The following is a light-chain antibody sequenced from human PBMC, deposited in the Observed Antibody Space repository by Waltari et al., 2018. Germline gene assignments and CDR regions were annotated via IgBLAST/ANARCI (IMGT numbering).Light chain of an antibody. V-gene: IGLV2-14*01. CDR3: NSYTTSSTQV. J-gene: IGLJ1*01. CDR1: SGDVGGYNY. CDR2: EVI. Sequence: QSALTQPASVSGSPGHSITISCTGTSGDVGGYNYVSWYQQTPGNATKLMIYEVIKRPSGVSNRFSGSKSGNTASLTISGLQADDEADYYCNSYTTSSTQVFGTGTKVTVL.